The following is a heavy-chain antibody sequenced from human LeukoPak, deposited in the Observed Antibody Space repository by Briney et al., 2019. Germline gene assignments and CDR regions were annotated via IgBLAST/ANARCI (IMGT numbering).Heavy chain of an antibody. CDR3: ARVELGGYVAY. D-gene: IGHD2-15*01. CDR1: GDSITNYY. CDR2: IHNRGNS. V-gene: IGHV4-59*01. J-gene: IGHJ4*02. Sequence: SETLSLTCTVSGDSITNYYWSWIRQPPGKGLEWIGYIHNRGNSDYNPSLKSRVTLSVDTSKNQFSLKLSSVTAADTAVYYCARVELGGYVAYWGQGTLVTVSS.